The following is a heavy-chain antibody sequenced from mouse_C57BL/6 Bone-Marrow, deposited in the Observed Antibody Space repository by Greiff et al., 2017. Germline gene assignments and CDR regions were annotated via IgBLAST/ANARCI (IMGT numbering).Heavy chain of an antibody. D-gene: IGHD1-3*01. CDR3: TKSSLY. Sequence: EVKLMESGAELVRPGASVKLSCTASGFNIKDDYMHWVKQRPEQGLEWIGWIDPENGDTEYASKFQGKATITADTSSNTAYLQLSSLTSEDTAVYYCTKSSLYWVQGTTLTVSS. J-gene: IGHJ2*01. CDR1: GFNIKDDY. V-gene: IGHV14-4*01. CDR2: IDPENGDT.